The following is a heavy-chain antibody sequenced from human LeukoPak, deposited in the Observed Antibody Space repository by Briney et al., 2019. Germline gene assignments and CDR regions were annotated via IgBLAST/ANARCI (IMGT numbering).Heavy chain of an antibody. CDR1: GITFSDAW. V-gene: IGHV3-15*01. D-gene: IGHD3-22*01. CDR3: TRRRDDSSGYSNDY. J-gene: IGHJ4*02. Sequence: PGGSLRLSCVASGITFSDAWMTWVRQVPGQGLEWVGRIKSNIDGGKAEYAAPAKGRFTISRDDSKNTAYLQMNSLKTEDTAVYYCTRRRDDSSGYSNDYWGQGTLVTVSS. CDR2: IKSNIDGGKA.